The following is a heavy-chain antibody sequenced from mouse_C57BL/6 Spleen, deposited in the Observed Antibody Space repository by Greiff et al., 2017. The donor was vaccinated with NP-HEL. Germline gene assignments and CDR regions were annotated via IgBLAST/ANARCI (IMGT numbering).Heavy chain of an antibody. CDR3: ARDASDTVGDAMDY. CDR1: GFTFSDFY. CDR2: SRNKANDYTT. D-gene: IGHD1-1*01. J-gene: IGHJ4*01. Sequence: EVKLVESGGGLVQSGRSLRLSCATSGFTFSDFYMEWVRQAPGKGLEWIAASRNKANDYTTEYSASVKGRFIVSRDTSQSILYLQMNALRAEDTAIYYCARDASDTVGDAMDYWGQGTSVTVSS. V-gene: IGHV7-1*01.